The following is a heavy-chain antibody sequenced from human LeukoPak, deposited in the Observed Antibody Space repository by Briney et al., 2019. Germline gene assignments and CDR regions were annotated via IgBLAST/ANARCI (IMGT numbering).Heavy chain of an antibody. CDR1: GGSFSGYY. D-gene: IGHD6-6*01. J-gene: IGHJ4*02. CDR2: INHSGST. V-gene: IGHV4-34*01. Sequence: SETLSLTCGVSGGSFSGYYWSWIRQPPGKGLEWIGEINHSGSTNYNPSLKSRVTISVDTSKNQFSLKLSSVTAADTAVYYCARGLVRAARQIVFDYWGQGTLVTVSS. CDR3: ARGLVRAARQIVFDY.